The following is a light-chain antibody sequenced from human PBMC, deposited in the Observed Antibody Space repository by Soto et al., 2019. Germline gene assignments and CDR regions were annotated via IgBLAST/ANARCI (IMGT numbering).Light chain of an antibody. J-gene: IGKJ4*01. CDR2: GAS. V-gene: IGKV1-39*01. CDR3: QQSYETPLT. CDR1: QSISNY. Sequence: DIPMTQSPSSLSASVGDRVTITCRASQSISNYLNWYQQKPGKAPTVLIYGASSLQSGVPSRFSGSGSGTDFSLTISSLQPEDFATYYCQQSYETPLTFGGGTKVEIK.